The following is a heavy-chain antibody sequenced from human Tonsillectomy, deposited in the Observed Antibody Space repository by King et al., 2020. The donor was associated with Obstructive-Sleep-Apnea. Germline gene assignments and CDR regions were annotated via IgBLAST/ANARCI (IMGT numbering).Heavy chain of an antibody. D-gene: IGHD1-26*01. Sequence: VQLVESGGGLVQPGGSLKLSCAASGFTFSGFAIHWVRQSSGRGLEWVGRIRSKTNDYATEYAASMQGRFTISRDDSKNTAYLQLDGLKTEDTAIYYCTRQHHPDSALDYWGQGTLVTVSS. V-gene: IGHV3-73*01. CDR1: GFTFSGFA. CDR3: TRQHHPDSALDY. J-gene: IGHJ4*02. CDR2: IRSKTNDYAT.